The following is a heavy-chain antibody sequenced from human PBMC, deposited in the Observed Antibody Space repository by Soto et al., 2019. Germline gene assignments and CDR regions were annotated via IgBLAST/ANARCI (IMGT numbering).Heavy chain of an antibody. Sequence: ASVKVSCKASGGTFSSYAISWVRQAPGQGLEWMGGIIPIFGTANYAQKFQGRVTITADESTSTAYMELSSLRSEDTAVYYCARVGYCSSTSCEAETGDYYYYCGMDVWGQGTTVTVSS. CDR2: IIPIFGTA. CDR3: ARVGYCSSTSCEAETGDYYYYCGMDV. V-gene: IGHV1-69*13. D-gene: IGHD2-2*03. J-gene: IGHJ6*02. CDR1: GGTFSSYA.